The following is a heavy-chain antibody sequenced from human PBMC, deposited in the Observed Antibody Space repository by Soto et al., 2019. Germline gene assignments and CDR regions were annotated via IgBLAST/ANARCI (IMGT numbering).Heavy chain of an antibody. J-gene: IGHJ4*02. CDR3: ATEGGYPGSNLDGAY. CDR2: IKGSHAGGTT. D-gene: IGHD1-26*01. Sequence: EVQLVESGGGLVEPGGSIRLSCVASGFTFTKAYMTWVRQAPGKGLEWVGRIKGSHAGGTTDYATSVKGRFTISRDDSKNTLYLQMNSLKTEDTSVYYCATEGGYPGSNLDGAYWGQGTLVTVSS. CDR1: GFTFTKAY. V-gene: IGHV3-15*01.